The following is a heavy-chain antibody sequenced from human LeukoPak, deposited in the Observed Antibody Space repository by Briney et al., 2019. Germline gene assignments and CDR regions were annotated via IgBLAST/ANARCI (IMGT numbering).Heavy chain of an antibody. J-gene: IGHJ3*02. Sequence: GGSLRLSCAASGFTFRSYSMNWVREAPGKGLEWGSSISRSSSYIYYADPVKGRFTISRDNAKNSLYLQMNSLRAEDTAVYYCARALYCTGGVCYTDDAFDIWGQGTMVTVSS. D-gene: IGHD2-8*02. CDR3: ARALYCTGGVCYTDDAFDI. CDR2: ISRSSSYI. V-gene: IGHV3-21*01. CDR1: GFTFRSYS.